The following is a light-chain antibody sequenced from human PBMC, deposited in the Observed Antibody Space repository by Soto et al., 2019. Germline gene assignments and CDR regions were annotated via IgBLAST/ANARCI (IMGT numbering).Light chain of an antibody. Sequence: SYELTQSPSVSVAPGKTARITCGGNNIGTKSVHWYQQKPGQAPVLVIYSDNDRPSGIPARFSGSNSGHTATLTISRVEAGDEADDYCQLWDNTGDRVLFGGGTKLTVL. J-gene: IGLJ2*01. CDR1: NIGTKS. CDR2: SDN. V-gene: IGLV3-21*04. CDR3: QLWDNTGDRVL.